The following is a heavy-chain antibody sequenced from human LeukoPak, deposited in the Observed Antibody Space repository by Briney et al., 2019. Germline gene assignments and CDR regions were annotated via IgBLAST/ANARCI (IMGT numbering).Heavy chain of an antibody. J-gene: IGHJ4*02. CDR3: ARDFAWLFDY. V-gene: IGHV3-30-3*01. Sequence: PGRSLRLSCAASGFTFSSYVMHWVRQAPGKGLEWVAIISFDGSNEYYADSVKGRFTISRDNPKNTVYLQMNSLRDEDTAVYFCARDFAWLFDYWGQGTLVTVSS. CDR2: ISFDGSNE. D-gene: IGHD5-12*01. CDR1: GFTFSSYV.